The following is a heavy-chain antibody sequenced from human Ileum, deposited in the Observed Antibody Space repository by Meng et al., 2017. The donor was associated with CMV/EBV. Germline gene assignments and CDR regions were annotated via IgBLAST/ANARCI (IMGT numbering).Heavy chain of an antibody. V-gene: IGHV1-18*01. D-gene: IGHD3-16*01. J-gene: IGHJ5*02. CDR1: YPFTSYV. CDR2: ISASNGHT. Sequence: YPFTSYVISLVRQAPGQELECLSWISASNGHTNYAQQLHGRVTMTTDTSTSTAYMELRSLRSDDTAVYYCARTRHQITLLRGWFDPWGQGTLVPVSS. CDR3: ARTRHQITLLRGWFDP.